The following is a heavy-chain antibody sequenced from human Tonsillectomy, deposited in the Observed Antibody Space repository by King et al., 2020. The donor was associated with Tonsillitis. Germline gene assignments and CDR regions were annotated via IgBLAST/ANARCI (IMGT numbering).Heavy chain of an antibody. D-gene: IGHD2-8*02. CDR2: INHSGST. V-gene: IGHV4-34*01. CDR3: ARVAVWGFDY. J-gene: IGHJ4*02. CDR1: GGSFSGYY. Sequence: VQLQQWGAGLLKPSETLSLTCAVYGGSFSGYYWSWIRQPPGKGLEWIGEINHSGSTNYNPSLKSRVTISVDTSKNQFSLKLSSVTAADTAVYYCARVAVWGFDYWGQGTLVTVSS.